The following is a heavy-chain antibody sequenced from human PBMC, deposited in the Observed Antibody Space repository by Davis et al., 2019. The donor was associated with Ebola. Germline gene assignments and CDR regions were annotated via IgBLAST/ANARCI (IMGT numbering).Heavy chain of an antibody. J-gene: IGHJ5*02. CDR2: IIPIFGTA. V-gene: IGHV1-69*06. Sequence: SVKVSCKASGGTFSSYAISWVRQAPGQGLEWMGGIIPIFGTANYAQRFQGRVTMTADTSTSTIYMELRSLTSDDTAIYYCVRHYDTTYWNDPWGQGTLVTVSS. D-gene: IGHD3-9*01. CDR1: GGTFSSYA. CDR3: VRHYDTTYWNDP.